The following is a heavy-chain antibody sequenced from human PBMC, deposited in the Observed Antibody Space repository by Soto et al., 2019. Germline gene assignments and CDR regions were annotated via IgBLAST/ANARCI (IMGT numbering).Heavy chain of an antibody. D-gene: IGHD3-10*01. V-gene: IGHV3-23*01. CDR3: AKDTNYYGSGSYFKFDY. CDR1: GFTFSSYA. Sequence: GESLKISCAASGFTFSSYAMSWVRQAPGKGLEWVSAISGSGGSTYYADSVKGRFTISRDNSKNTLYLQMNSLRAEDTAVYYCAKDTNYYGSGSYFKFDYWGQGTLVTVSS. J-gene: IGHJ4*02. CDR2: ISGSGGST.